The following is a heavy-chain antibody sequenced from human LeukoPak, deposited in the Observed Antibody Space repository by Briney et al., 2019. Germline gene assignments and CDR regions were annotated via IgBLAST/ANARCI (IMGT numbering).Heavy chain of an antibody. D-gene: IGHD3-10*01. V-gene: IGHV3-7*03. CDR2: IKQDGGEK. J-gene: IGHJ4*02. Sequence: PGGSLRLSCAASEFTFSSYWMSWVRQAPGKGLEWVANIKQDGGEKYYVDSVKGRFTISRDNAKNSLFLQMNSLRAEDTAVYYCAKDRAPYYLDYWGQGTLVTVSS. CDR3: AKDRAPYYLDY. CDR1: EFTFSSYW.